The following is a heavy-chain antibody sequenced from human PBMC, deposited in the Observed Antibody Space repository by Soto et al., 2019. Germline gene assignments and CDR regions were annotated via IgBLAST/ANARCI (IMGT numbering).Heavy chain of an antibody. V-gene: IGHV4-59*08. CDR2: IYYSGST. Sequence: SETLSLTCTVSGGSISSYYWSWIRQPPGKGLEWIGYIYYSGSTNYNPSLKSRVTISVDTSKNQFSLKLSSVTAADTAVYYCARVYYYDSSGYNSFDPWGQGTLVTSPQ. D-gene: IGHD3-22*01. CDR3: ARVYYYDSSGYNSFDP. J-gene: IGHJ5*02. CDR1: GGSISSYY.